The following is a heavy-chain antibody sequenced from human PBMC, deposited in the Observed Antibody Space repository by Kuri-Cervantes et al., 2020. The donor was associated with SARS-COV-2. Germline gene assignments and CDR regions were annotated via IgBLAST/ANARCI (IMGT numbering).Heavy chain of an antibody. V-gene: IGHV3-7*05. CDR1: GFTFSSYW. Sequence: GESLKISCAASGFTFSSYWMSWVRQAPGKGLEWVANIKQDGSEKHYVDSAKGRSTISRDNAKNPLYLQMNSLRAEDTAVYYCARDTHNWNSLNDYWGQGTLVTVSS. D-gene: IGHD1-7*01. J-gene: IGHJ4*02. CDR3: ARDTHNWNSLNDY. CDR2: IKQDGSEK.